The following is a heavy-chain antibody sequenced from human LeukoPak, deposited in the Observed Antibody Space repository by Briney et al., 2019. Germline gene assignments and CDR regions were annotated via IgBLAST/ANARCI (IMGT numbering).Heavy chain of an antibody. Sequence: SETLSLTCTVSGGSISSGGYFWSWIRHPPGKALEWIGYIYDSGRSYYNPSLQGRVTISVDGSKNQFSLKQSSVTAADTAVYYCARVTYSGTYLYFDYWGQGTLVTVSS. D-gene: IGHD1-26*01. V-gene: IGHV4-30-2*01. CDR3: ARVTYSGTYLYFDY. J-gene: IGHJ4*02. CDR1: GGSISSGGYF. CDR2: IYDSGRS.